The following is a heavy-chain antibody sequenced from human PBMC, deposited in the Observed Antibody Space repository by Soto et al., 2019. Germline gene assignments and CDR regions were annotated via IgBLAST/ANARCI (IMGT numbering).Heavy chain of an antibody. CDR2: ISSSGGII. J-gene: IGHJ6*02. CDR3: ASEGPVTSSDYYAYYYGMDG. V-gene: IGHV3-48*03. D-gene: IGHD3-22*01. CDR1: GFTFSNYD. Sequence: GGSLRLSCAASGFTFSNYDINWVRQAPGKGPEWISHISSSGGIIYYADSVKGRFTISRDNAKNSLYLQMNSLRGEDTAVYYCASEGPVTSSDYYAYYYGMDGWDQGTTVTVSS.